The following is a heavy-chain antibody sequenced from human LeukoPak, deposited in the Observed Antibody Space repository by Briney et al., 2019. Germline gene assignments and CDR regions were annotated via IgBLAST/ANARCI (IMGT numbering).Heavy chain of an antibody. D-gene: IGHD1-26*01. CDR1: GYTFTGYY. CDR3: ARGQVGATFPDY. CDR2: MNPNSGNT. J-gene: IGHJ4*02. Sequence: ASVKVSCKASGYTFTGYYMHWVRQATGQGLEWMGWMNPNSGNTGYAQKFQGRVTMTRNTSISTAYMELSSLRSEDTAVYYCARGQVGATFPDYWGQGTLVTVSS. V-gene: IGHV1-8*02.